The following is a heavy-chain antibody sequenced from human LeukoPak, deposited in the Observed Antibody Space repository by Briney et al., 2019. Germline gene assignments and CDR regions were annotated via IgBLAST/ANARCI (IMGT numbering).Heavy chain of an antibody. D-gene: IGHD6-6*01. Sequence: GGSLRLSCAASGFTFSNYGMHWVRQAPGKGLEGVAFIRYDGSNKYYADSVKGRFTISRDNSKNTLYPQMNSLRPEDTAVYNCVKRDIQYTSSSGGPFQHWGQGALVTVSS. CDR1: GFTFSNYG. CDR2: IRYDGSNK. CDR3: VKRDIQYTSSSGGPFQH. J-gene: IGHJ1*01. V-gene: IGHV3-30*02.